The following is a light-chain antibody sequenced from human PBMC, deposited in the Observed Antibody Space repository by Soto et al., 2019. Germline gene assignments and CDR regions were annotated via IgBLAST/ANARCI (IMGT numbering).Light chain of an antibody. CDR2: DAS. Sequence: DIQVTQSPPTLSASLGDRVTITCRASQTISTWMAWYQQKPGKAPNLLVYDASTLQSGVASRFSGSGSGTEFTLIITSLQPDDSATYYCQQYNSYSWTFGQGTKVDIK. CDR1: QTISTW. V-gene: IGKV1-5*01. J-gene: IGKJ1*01. CDR3: QQYNSYSWT.